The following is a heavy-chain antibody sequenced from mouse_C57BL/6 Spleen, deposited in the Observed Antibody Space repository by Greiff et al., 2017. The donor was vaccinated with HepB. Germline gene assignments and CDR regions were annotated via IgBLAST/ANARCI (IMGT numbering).Heavy chain of an antibody. D-gene: IGHD1-1*01. CDR3: ARRGFSDSYGSRAY. CDR1: GYTFTSYW. CDR2: IYPGSGST. Sequence: QVQLKQPGAELVKPGASVKMSCKASGYTFTSYWITWVKQRPGQGLEWIGDIYPGSGSTNYNEKFKSKATLTVDTSSSTAYMQLSSLTSEDSAVYYCARRGFSDSYGSRAYWGQGTTLTVSS. J-gene: IGHJ2*01. V-gene: IGHV1-55*01.